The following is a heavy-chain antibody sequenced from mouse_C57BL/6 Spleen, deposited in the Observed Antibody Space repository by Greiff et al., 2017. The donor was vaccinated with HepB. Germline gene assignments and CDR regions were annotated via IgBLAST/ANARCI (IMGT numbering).Heavy chain of an antibody. Sequence: EVQLQQSGPELVKPGASVKISCKASGYTFTDYYMNWVKQSHGKSLEWIGDINPNNGGTSYNQKFKGKATLTVDKSSSTAYMELRSLTSEDSAVYYCARFGGYYGYFDYWGQGTTLTVSS. J-gene: IGHJ2*01. CDR2: INPNNGGT. V-gene: IGHV1-26*01. CDR1: GYTFTDYY. D-gene: IGHD2-3*01. CDR3: ARFGGYYGYFDY.